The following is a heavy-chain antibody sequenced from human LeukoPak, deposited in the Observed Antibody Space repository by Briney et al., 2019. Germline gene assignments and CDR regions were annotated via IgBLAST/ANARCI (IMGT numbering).Heavy chain of an antibody. J-gene: IGHJ3*02. CDR2: IYYSGST. CDR1: GGSISSSSYY. V-gene: IGHV4-39*01. D-gene: IGHD6-13*01. CDR3: ARFSERSSWYQDAFDI. Sequence: SETLSLTCTVSGGSISSSSYYWGCIRQPPGKGLECIGSIYYSGSTYYNPSLKSRVTISVDTSKNQFSLKLSSVTAADTAVYYCARFSERSSWYQDAFDIWGQGTMVTVSS.